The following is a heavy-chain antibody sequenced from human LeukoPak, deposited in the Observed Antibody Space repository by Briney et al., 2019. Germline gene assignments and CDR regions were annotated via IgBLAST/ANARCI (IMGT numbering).Heavy chain of an antibody. CDR2: IKYDGSEK. D-gene: IGHD2-2*01. CDR1: GFTFSSYW. Sequence: QSGVSLRLSCAASGFTFSSYWMSWVRQAPGKGLEWVANIKYDGSEKYYVDYVKGRFTISRDNAENSLYLQMDSLRAEDTAVYYCGRVVCSGTSCDQGRWWLDPWSQGTLVTVSS. J-gene: IGHJ5*02. V-gene: IGHV3-7*01. CDR3: GRVVCSGTSCDQGRWWLDP.